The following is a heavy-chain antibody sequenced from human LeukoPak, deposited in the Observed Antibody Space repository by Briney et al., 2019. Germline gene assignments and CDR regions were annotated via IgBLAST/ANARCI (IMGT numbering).Heavy chain of an antibody. D-gene: IGHD4-23*01. CDR3: AHQKYYGGTFDY. CDR1: GYSISSNYY. V-gene: IGHV4-61*02. CDR2: IYTSGST. Sequence: SETLSLTCTVSGYSISSNYYWSWIRQPAGKGLEWIGRIYTSGSTTYNPSLKSRVTISVDTSKNQFSLKLSSVTAADTAVYYCAHQKYYGGTFDYWGQGTLVTVSS. J-gene: IGHJ4*02.